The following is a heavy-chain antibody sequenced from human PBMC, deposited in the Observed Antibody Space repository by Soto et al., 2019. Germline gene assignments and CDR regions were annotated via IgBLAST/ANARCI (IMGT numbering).Heavy chain of an antibody. CDR1: GGTFSSYT. CDR2: IIPILGIA. V-gene: IGHV1-69*02. J-gene: IGHJ6*03. CDR3: ASCSGGSCYYNYYYYYMDV. D-gene: IGHD2-15*01. Sequence: ASVKVSCKASGGTFSSYTISWVRQAPGQGLEWMGRIIPILGIANYAQKFQGRVTITADKSTSTAYMELSSLRSEDTAVYYCASCSGGSCYYNYYYYYMDVWGKGTTVTVSS.